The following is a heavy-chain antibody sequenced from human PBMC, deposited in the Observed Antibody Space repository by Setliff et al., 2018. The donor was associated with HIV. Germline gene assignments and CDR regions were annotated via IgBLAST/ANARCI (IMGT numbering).Heavy chain of an antibody. CDR1: GFIFNNYA. CDR2: ISYNGRAY. V-gene: IGHV3-30*04. J-gene: IGHJ3*02. Sequence: GGSLRLSCAASGFIFNNYAMSWVRQAPGKGLEWVAVISYNGRAYHYADAVKGRFTISRDNSKNMLALHMNSLRGEGTAVYYCAREKKNGDTSVGGFDMWGQGTMVTVS. D-gene: IGHD2-8*01. CDR3: AREKKNGDTSVGGFDM.